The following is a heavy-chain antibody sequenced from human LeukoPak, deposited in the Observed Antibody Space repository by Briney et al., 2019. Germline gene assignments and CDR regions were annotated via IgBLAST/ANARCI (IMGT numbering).Heavy chain of an antibody. J-gene: IGHJ6*03. CDR1: GASISSTTYY. Sequence: SETLSLTCTVSGASISSTTYYWGWIRQPPRKGLEWIASIYYSGSTYYNPSLKSRVTISVDTSKNQFSLKLSSVTAADTAVYYCARYSSSWPYYYYMDVWGKGTTVTVSS. V-gene: IGHV4-39*01. CDR2: IYYSGST. D-gene: IGHD6-13*01. CDR3: ARYSSSWPYYYYMDV.